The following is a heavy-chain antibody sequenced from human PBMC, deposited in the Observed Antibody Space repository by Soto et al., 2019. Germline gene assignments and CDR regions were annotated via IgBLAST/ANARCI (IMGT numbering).Heavy chain of an antibody. Sequence: KPSETLSLTCTVSGGSISSGGYYWSWIRQHPGKGLEWIGYIYYSGSTYYNPSLKSRVTISVDTSKNQFSLKLSSVTAADTAVYYCARGLNGVCSPSCRTNWFDPWGQGTLVTVSS. CDR2: IYYSGST. J-gene: IGHJ5*02. CDR1: GGSISSGGYY. CDR3: ARGLNGVCSPSCRTNWFDP. V-gene: IGHV4-31*03. D-gene: IGHD2-8*01.